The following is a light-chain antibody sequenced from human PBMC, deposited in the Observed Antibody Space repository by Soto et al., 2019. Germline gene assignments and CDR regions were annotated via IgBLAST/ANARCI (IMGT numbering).Light chain of an antibody. J-gene: IGLJ2*01. CDR3: SSFTSISTLV. CDR1: SSDVGGYKY. Sequence: QSALTQPASVSGSPGQSITISCTGTSSDVGGYKYVAWYQQHPGKVPKLMIYDVSHRPSGVSDRFSGSKSGNTASLTISGLQAEDEADYYCSSFTSISTLVFGGGTKLTVL. CDR2: DVS. V-gene: IGLV2-14*01.